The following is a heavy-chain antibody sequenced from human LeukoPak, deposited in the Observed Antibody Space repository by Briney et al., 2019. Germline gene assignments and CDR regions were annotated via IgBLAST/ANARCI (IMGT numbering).Heavy chain of an antibody. J-gene: IGHJ3*02. CDR1: GGSISSGSYY. V-gene: IGHV4-61*02. Sequence: PSQTLSLTCTVSGGSISSGSYYWSWIRQPAGKGLEWIGRIYTSGNTNYNPSLKGRVTLSVDTSKTQFSLKLSSVTAADTAVYYCARGFGVVIMEDAFDIWGQGTMVTVSS. CDR2: IYTSGNT. CDR3: ARGFGVVIMEDAFDI. D-gene: IGHD3-3*01.